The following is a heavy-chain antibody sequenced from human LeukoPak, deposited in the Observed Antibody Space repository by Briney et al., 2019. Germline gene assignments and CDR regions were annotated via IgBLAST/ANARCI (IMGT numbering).Heavy chain of an antibody. J-gene: IGHJ4*02. CDR3: ARENATGTTGFDY. CDR2: INPNSGGT. CDR1: GYTFTGYY. V-gene: IGHV1-2*02. D-gene: IGHD1-1*01. Sequence: ASVKVSCKASGYTFTGYYMHWVRQAPGQGLEWMGWINPNSGGTNYAQKFQGRVTMTRDTSISTAYMELSRLTSDDTAVYFCARENATGTTGFDYWGQETLVAVSS.